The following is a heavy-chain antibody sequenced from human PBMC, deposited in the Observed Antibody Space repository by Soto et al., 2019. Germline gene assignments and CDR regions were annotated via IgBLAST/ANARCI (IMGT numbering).Heavy chain of an antibody. J-gene: IGHJ6*02. V-gene: IGHV4-39*01. CDR2: IYYSGST. CDR1: SGSVSSGGYY. D-gene: IGHD3-22*01. Sequence: SETLSLTCTVSSGSVSSGGYYWGWIRQPPGKGLEWIGSIYYSGSTYYNPSLKSRVTISVDTSKNQFSLKLSSVTAADTAVYYCARHAYYDSSGFGYNYYGMDVWGQGTTVTVSS. CDR3: ARHAYYDSSGFGYNYYGMDV.